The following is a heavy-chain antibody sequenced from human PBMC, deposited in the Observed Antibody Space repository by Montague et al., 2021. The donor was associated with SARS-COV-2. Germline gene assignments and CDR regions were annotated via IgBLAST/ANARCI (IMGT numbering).Heavy chain of an antibody. CDR3: ARGEMATISESFDL. V-gene: IGHV3-21*01. CDR1: GLTFSSYG. CDR2: ITSSSDYI. D-gene: IGHD5-24*01. Sequence: SLRLSCAASGLTFSSYGMVWVRQAPGKGLEWVSSITSSSDYIHYAVSVKGRFTISRDNDRNSLYLLMNSLRAEDTAVYYCARGEMATISESFDLWGQGTMVTVSS. J-gene: IGHJ3*01.